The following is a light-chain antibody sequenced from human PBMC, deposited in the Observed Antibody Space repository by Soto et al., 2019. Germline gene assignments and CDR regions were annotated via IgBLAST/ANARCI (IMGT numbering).Light chain of an antibody. CDR2: DVN. Sequence: QSVLTQPRSVSGSPGQSVAISCTGTNSDVGGYNYVSWYQEQPGKAPRVMIYDVNKRPSGVPDRFSGSKSGNTASLTNSGLQAEDEADYYCCSYAGGSYVFGTGTKVTVL. CDR3: CSYAGGSYV. CDR1: NSDVGGYNY. V-gene: IGLV2-11*01. J-gene: IGLJ1*01.